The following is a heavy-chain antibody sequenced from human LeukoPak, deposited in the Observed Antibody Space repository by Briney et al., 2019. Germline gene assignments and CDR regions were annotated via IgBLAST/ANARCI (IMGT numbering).Heavy chain of an antibody. J-gene: IGHJ4*02. CDR2: ISSSGSTI. V-gene: IGHV3-48*03. CDR3: ARVVPPTDYGSGSYFWDPYYFDY. D-gene: IGHD3-10*01. Sequence: GGSLRLSCAASGFTFSSYEMNWVRQAPGKGLEWVSYISSSGSTIYYADSVKGRFTISRDNSKNTLYLQMNSLRAEDTAVYYCARVVPPTDYGSGSYFWDPYYFDYWGQGTLVTVSS. CDR1: GFTFSSYE.